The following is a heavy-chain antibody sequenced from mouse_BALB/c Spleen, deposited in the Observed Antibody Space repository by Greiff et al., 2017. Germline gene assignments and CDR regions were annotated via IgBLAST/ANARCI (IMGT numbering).Heavy chain of an antibody. J-gene: IGHJ1*01. CDR2: IWAGGST. CDR3: ATGWYFDV. V-gene: IGHV2-9*02. D-gene: IGHD4-1*01. CDR1: GFSLTSYG. Sequence: VQGVESGPGLVAPSQSLSITCTVSGFSLTSYGVHWVRQPPGKGLEWLGVIWAGGSTNYNSALMSRLSISKDNSKSQVFLKMNSLQTDDTAMYYCATGWYFDVWGAGTTVTVSS.